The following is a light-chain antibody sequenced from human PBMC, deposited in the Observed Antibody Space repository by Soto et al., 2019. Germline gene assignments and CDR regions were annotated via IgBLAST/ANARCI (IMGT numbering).Light chain of an antibody. J-gene: IGKJ3*01. CDR3: QHYGGSFI. CDR2: NTS. Sequence: EFVLTQSPCTLSLSPGERATLSCRASQSLANSFIAWYQRKFGQAPRLLIYNTSSRATGIPDRFSGSGSGTDFTLSVSRLEPEDFAVYYCQHYGGSFIFGPGTKVDIK. V-gene: IGKV3-20*01. CDR1: QSLANSF.